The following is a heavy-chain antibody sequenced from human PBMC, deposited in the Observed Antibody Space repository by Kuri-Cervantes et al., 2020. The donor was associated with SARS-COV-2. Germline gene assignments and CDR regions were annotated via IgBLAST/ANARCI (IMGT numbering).Heavy chain of an antibody. Sequence: SETLSLTCVVHGESFSGYYWSWIRQTPGKGLEWIAEINYSGTSNYNPSLKSRVTVSVDPSKNQFSLKVSSVTAADTAVYYCATRPELVGATNGYWGQGTLVTVSS. J-gene: IGHJ4*02. CDR1: GESFSGYY. CDR3: ATRPELVGATNGY. V-gene: IGHV4-34*01. CDR2: INYSGTS. D-gene: IGHD1-26*01.